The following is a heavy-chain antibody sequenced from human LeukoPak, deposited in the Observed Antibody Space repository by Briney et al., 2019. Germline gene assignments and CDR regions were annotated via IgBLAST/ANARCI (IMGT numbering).Heavy chain of an antibody. CDR1: GVSINNYY. CDR3: ARIRCGHSGSVCYNH. CDR2: ISHTEGT. D-gene: IGHD2-21*01. J-gene: IGHJ4*02. Sequence: SETLSLTCGVFGVSINNYYWSWIRQSPGKGLEWIGEISHTEGTRYNPSLESRVTMSVGTSENQLSLKLIFVTAADTAVYYCARIRCGHSGSVCYNHWGMGTLVTVSS. V-gene: IGHV4-34*01.